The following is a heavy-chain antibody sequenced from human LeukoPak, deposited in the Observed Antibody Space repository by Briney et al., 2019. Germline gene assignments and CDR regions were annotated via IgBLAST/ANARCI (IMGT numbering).Heavy chain of an antibody. Sequence: GSLRLSCAASGFTFSSFWMSWVRQPPGKGLEWIGEINHSGSTNYNPSLKSRVTISVDTSKNQFSLKLSSVTAADTAVYYCASHGGGYSPPRLDYWGQGTLVTVSS. CDR3: ASHGGGYSPPRLDY. CDR2: INHSGST. D-gene: IGHD5-18*01. CDR1: GFTFSSFW. J-gene: IGHJ4*02. V-gene: IGHV4-34*01.